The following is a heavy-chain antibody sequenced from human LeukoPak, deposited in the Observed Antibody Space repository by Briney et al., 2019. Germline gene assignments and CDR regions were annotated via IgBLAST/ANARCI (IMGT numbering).Heavy chain of an antibody. CDR3: ARDDSSGWYGPSDY. CDR1: GYTFTSYD. Sequence: SVKVSCKASGYTFTSYDLSWVRQAPGQGLEWMGGIIPIFGTANYAQKFQGRVTITADESTSTAYMELSSLRSEDTAVYYCARDDSSGWYGPSDYWGQGTLVTVSS. CDR2: IIPIFGTA. J-gene: IGHJ4*02. V-gene: IGHV1-69*13. D-gene: IGHD6-19*01.